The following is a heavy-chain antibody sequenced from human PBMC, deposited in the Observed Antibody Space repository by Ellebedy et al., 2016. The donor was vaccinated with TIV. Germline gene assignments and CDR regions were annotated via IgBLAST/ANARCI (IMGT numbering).Heavy chain of an antibody. D-gene: IGHD1-1*01. V-gene: IGHV4-39*01. Sequence: SETLSLXXTVSGASISSNNYYWGWIRQPPGKGLEWIGSISYSGSTYYNPSLKSRVTISVDTSTNQFSLRLYSVTAADTAVHYCARHLLATTAAFDIWGQGTMVTVSS. J-gene: IGHJ3*02. CDR3: ARHLLATTAAFDI. CDR1: GASISSNNYY. CDR2: ISYSGST.